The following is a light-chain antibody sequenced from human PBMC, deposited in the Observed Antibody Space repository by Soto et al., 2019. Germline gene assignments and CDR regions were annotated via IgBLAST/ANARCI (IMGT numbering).Light chain of an antibody. V-gene: IGKV1-5*01. CDR3: QQYNSYPWT. CDR1: QFISSW. CDR2: HAS. J-gene: IGKJ1*01. Sequence: DIQMTQSPSTLSASVGDRVTLTCRASQFISSWLAWYQQKPGKVPKLLIFHASTLESGVPSRFSGSGSGTEFTLTISSLQPDDFATYYCQQYNSYPWTFGQGTKVEI.